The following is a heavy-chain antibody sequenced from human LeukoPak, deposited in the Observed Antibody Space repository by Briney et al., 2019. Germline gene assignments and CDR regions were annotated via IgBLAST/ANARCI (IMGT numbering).Heavy chain of an antibody. D-gene: IGHD4-23*01. CDR2: IYYSGST. Sequence: PSETLSLTCTVSGGSISSYYWTWIRQPPGKGLEWIGYIYYSGSTNYNPPLKSRVTISVDTSKNQFSLKLSSVTAADTAVYYCARQGRGYGGNSDYWGQGTLVTVSS. V-gene: IGHV4-59*08. CDR3: ARQGRGYGGNSDY. CDR1: GGSISSYY. J-gene: IGHJ4*02.